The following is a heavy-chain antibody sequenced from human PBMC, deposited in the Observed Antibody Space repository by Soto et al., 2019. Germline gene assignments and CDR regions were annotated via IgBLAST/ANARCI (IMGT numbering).Heavy chain of an antibody. V-gene: IGHV4-59*08. D-gene: IGHD6-13*01. J-gene: IGHJ4*02. CDR1: GGSISSYY. CDR3: ARADSSSWYFDY. CDR2: IYYSGST. Sequence: SETLSLTCTVSGGSISSYYWSWIRQPPGKGLEWIGYIYYSGSTYYNPSLKSRVTISLDTSKNQFSLKLSSVTAADTAVYYCARADSSSWYFDYWGQGTLVTVSS.